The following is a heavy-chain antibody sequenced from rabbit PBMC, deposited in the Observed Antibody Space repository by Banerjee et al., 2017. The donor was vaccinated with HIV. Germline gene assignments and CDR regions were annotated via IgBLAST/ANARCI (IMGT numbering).Heavy chain of an antibody. CDR1: GFSFSSGYW. J-gene: IGHJ3*01. Sequence: QEQLEESGGDLVKPEGSLTLTCTASGFSFSSGYWICWVRQAPGKGLEWIACINTISGDTVHATWAKGRFTISKTSWTTVTLQMTSLTAADTASYFCVRDLAGVIGWNFALWGQGTLVTVS. CDR2: INTISGDT. D-gene: IGHD4-1*01. CDR3: VRDLAGVIGWNFAL. V-gene: IGHV1S45*01.